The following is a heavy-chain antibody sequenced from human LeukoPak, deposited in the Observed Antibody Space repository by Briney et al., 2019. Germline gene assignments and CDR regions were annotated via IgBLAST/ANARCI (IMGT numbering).Heavy chain of an antibody. D-gene: IGHD3-10*01. Sequence: SETLSLTCTASGGSISSSSYYWGWIRQPPGKGLEWNVNIYYSGSTYYNPSLKSRVTISVDTSKNQFYLPLSSVTAAATAVYYCARVRENHPHYFAYWGQGILVTVSS. CDR2: IYYSGST. V-gene: IGHV4-39*01. J-gene: IGHJ4*02. CDR1: GGSISSSSYY. CDR3: ARVRENHPHYFAY.